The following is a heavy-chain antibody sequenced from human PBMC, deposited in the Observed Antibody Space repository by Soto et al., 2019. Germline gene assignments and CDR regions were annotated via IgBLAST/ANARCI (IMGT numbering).Heavy chain of an antibody. V-gene: IGHV4-59*01. CDR1: GGSTSPYY. D-gene: IGHD1-7*01. J-gene: IGHJ4*02. CDR2: IDYSGGA. CDR3: ARGRPWELYDY. Sequence: QVQLQESGPGLVKASETLSLTCTVSGGSTSPYYWSWLRQPPGKGLEWIGFIDYSGGARYNPSLKSRVTMSLDTSEHQISLKLSSMTAADTAVYFCARGRPWELYDYWGQGTLVTVSS.